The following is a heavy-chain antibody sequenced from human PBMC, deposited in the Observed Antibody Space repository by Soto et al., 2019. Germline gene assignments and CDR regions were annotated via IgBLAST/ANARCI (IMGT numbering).Heavy chain of an antibody. CDR2: IKRDGTVT. CDR1: GFTFSAFW. Sequence: EVQLVESGGGLVQPGESLRLSCAASGFTFSAFWMTWLRQAPGKGLEWVANIKRDGTVTHYGDSVEGRCTLSRDNAQNSLFLQLNSLRPEDTAMYYCARDLSPPREFFYDAFDVWGQGTFVTVSS. CDR3: ARDLSPPREFFYDAFDV. D-gene: IGHD3-16*02. J-gene: IGHJ3*01. V-gene: IGHV3-7*04.